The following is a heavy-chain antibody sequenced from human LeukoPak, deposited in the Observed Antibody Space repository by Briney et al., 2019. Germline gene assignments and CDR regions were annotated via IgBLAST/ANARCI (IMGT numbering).Heavy chain of an antibody. Sequence: GASVKVSCKASGYRFTNYYIHWVRQAPGQGLECMGIINPSGGSTSYAQKFQGRVTMTRDMSTSTVYMELSSLRSEDTAVYYCARGGVGATTYVWFDPWGQGTLVTVSS. CDR3: ARGGVGATTYVWFDP. J-gene: IGHJ5*02. V-gene: IGHV1-46*01. CDR2: INPSGGST. CDR1: GYRFTNYY. D-gene: IGHD1-26*01.